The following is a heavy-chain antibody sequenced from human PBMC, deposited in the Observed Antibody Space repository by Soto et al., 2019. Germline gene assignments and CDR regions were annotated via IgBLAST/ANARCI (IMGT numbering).Heavy chain of an antibody. D-gene: IGHD3-10*01. CDR2: ISYDGSNK. CDR1: GFTFSSYG. J-gene: IGHJ4*02. Sequence: GGPLRLSCAASGFTFSSYGMHWVRQAPGKGLAWVAVISYDGSNKYYADSVQGRFTISRDNSKNTLYLQMNSLRAEDTAVYYCAKPVITMVRGVIIPYFDYWGQGTLVTVSS. CDR3: AKPVITMVRGVIIPYFDY. V-gene: IGHV3-30*18.